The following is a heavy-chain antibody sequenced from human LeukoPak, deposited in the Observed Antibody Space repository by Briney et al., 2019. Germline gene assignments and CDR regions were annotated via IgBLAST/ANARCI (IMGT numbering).Heavy chain of an antibody. CDR1: GGSFSGYY. CDR2: INHSGST. CDR3: ARGKRRAMVRGVITNWFDP. J-gene: IGHJ5*02. D-gene: IGHD3-10*01. Sequence: SETLSLTCAVYGGSFSGYYWSWIRQPPGKGLEWIGEINHSGSTNYNPSLKSRVTISVDTSKNQFSLKLSSVTAADTAVYYCARGKRRAMVRGVITNWFDPWGQGTLVTVPS. V-gene: IGHV4-34*01.